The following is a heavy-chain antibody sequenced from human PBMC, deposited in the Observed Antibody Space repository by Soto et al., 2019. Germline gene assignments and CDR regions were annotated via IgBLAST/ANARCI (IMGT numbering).Heavy chain of an antibody. CDR3: ARPTYYDFWSGYQTGYYYCGMDV. V-gene: IGHV1-69*12. CDR2: IIPIIGTA. D-gene: IGHD3-3*01. J-gene: IGHJ6*02. CDR1: GGTFSSYG. Sequence: QVQLVQSGAEVKKPGSSVKVSCKASGGTFSSYGISWVRQAPGQGLEWMGGIIPIIGTANYAQKFQGRVTITADESTSTAYMELSSLRSEDTAVYYCARPTYYDFWSGYQTGYYYCGMDVWGQGTTVTVSS.